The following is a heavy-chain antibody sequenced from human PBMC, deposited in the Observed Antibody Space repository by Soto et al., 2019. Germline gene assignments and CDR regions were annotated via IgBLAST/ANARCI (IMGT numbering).Heavy chain of an antibody. D-gene: IGHD5-12*01. CDR3: ANPGYSGYDSDN. CDR1: GFSFSSYG. Sequence: SLRLSFAASGFSFSSYGMHWFRQAPGKGLEWVAVISYDGSNKYYADSVKGRFTISRDNSKNTLYLQMNSLRAEDTAVYYCANPGYSGYDSDNWGQGTLVTVSS. CDR2: ISYDGSNK. J-gene: IGHJ4*02. V-gene: IGHV3-30*18.